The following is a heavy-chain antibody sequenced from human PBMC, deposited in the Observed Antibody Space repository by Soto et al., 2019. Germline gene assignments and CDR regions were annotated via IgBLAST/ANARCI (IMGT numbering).Heavy chain of an antibody. D-gene: IGHD6-6*01. V-gene: IGHV1-69*13. CDR3: ARDSYSSSSIGSWFDP. CDR2: IIPIFGTA. Sequence: ASVKVSCKASGGTFSSYAISWVRQAPGQGLEWMGGIIPIFGTANYAQKFQGRVTITADESTSTAYMELSSLRSEDTAVYYCARDSYSSSSIGSWFDPWGQGTLVTVSS. J-gene: IGHJ5*02. CDR1: GGTFSSYA.